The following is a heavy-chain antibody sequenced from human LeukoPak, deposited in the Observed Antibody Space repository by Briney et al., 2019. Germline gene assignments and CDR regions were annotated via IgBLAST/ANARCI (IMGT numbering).Heavy chain of an antibody. CDR2: INSDGSRT. D-gene: IGHD2-15*01. J-gene: IGHJ3*02. V-gene: IGHV3-74*01. CDR1: GFTFSTYW. CDR3: AREAGYVANGFDI. Sequence: GSLRLSCAASGFTFSTYWMHWVRQAPGKGLVWVSRINSDGSRTTYADSVKGRFTISRDNAKNTLYVQMNSLRAEDTAVYYCAREAGYVANGFDIWGQGTMVTVSS.